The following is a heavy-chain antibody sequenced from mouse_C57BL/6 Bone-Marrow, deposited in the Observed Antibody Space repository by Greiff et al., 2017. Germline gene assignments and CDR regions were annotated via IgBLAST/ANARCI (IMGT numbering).Heavy chain of an antibody. CDR1: GYAFSSSW. Sequence: QVQLQQSGAELVKPGASVKISCKASGYAFSSSWMNWVKQRPGKGLEWIGQIYPGDGDTNYNGKFKGKATLTADKSSSTAYMQLSSLTSEDSAVYFCARSGYYLDYWGQGTTLTVSS. CDR2: IYPGDGDT. V-gene: IGHV1-80*01. CDR3: ARSGYYLDY. D-gene: IGHD2-2*01. J-gene: IGHJ2*01.